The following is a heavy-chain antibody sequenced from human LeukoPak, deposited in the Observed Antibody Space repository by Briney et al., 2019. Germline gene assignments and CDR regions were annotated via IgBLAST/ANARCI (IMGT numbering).Heavy chain of an antibody. CDR3: ATYPKSSSSWYGSYFDY. Sequence: GASVKVSCKVSGYTLTELSMHWVRQAPGKGHEWMGGFDPEDGDTIYAQKFQGRVTMTEDTSTDTAYMELSSLRSEDTAVYYCATYPKSSSSWYGSYFDYWGQGTLVTVSS. CDR2: FDPEDGDT. J-gene: IGHJ4*02. V-gene: IGHV1-24*01. D-gene: IGHD6-13*01. CDR1: GYTLTELS.